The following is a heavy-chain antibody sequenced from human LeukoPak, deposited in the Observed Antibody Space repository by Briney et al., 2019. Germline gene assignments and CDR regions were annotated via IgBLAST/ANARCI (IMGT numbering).Heavy chain of an antibody. CDR2: IYHSGST. CDR1: GGSISSSNW. CDR3: AKLQTYYDILTGGGENRNWFDP. V-gene: IGHV4-4*02. D-gene: IGHD3-9*01. J-gene: IGHJ5*02. Sequence: PSETLSLTCVVSGGSISSSNWWSWVRQPPGQGLEWIGEIYHSGSTNYNPSLKSRITISVDKSKNQFSLKLSSVTAADTAVYYCAKLQTYYDILTGGGENRNWFDPWGQGTLVTVSS.